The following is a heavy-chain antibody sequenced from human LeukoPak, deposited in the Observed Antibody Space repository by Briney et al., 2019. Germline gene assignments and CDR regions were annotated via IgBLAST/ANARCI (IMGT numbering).Heavy chain of an antibody. CDR1: GFTFSNYW. CDR3: VRDQSLWALDI. Sequence: GGSLRLSCAASGFTFSNYWMHWVRQAPGKGLMWVSRIKGDGIDTIGADFVKGRFTTSRDNAKNTLYLRMNSLRAEDTATYYCVRDQSLWALDIWGQGTTVTVSS. D-gene: IGHD1-26*01. V-gene: IGHV3-74*01. J-gene: IGHJ3*02. CDR2: IKGDGIDT.